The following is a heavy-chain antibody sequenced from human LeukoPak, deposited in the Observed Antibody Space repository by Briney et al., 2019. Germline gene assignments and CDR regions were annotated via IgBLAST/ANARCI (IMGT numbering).Heavy chain of an antibody. V-gene: IGHV4-30-4*01. CDR3: ARGGFVVDY. CDR2: IYYSGGT. D-gene: IGHD1-26*01. J-gene: IGHJ4*02. Sequence: SETLSLTCTVSGGSISSGDYYWSWIRQPPGKGLEWIGYIYYSGGTYYNPSLMSRVTISVDTSKNQFSLKLSSVTAADTAVYYCARGGFVVDYWGQGTLVTVSS. CDR1: GGSISSGDYY.